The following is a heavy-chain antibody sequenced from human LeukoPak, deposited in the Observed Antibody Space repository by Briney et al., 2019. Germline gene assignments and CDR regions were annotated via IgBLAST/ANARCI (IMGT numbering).Heavy chain of an antibody. CDR1: GFTVSSNY. J-gene: IGHJ4*02. V-gene: IGHV3-66*01. CDR2: IYSGGST. Sequence: GGSLRLSCAASGFTVSSNYMSWVRQAPGKGLEWVSIIYSGGSTYYADSVKGRFTISRDNSKNTLYLQMNSLRAEDTAVYYCARVHDYYDSSGPALGFDYWGQGTLVTVSS. CDR3: ARVHDYYDSSGPALGFDY. D-gene: IGHD3-22*01.